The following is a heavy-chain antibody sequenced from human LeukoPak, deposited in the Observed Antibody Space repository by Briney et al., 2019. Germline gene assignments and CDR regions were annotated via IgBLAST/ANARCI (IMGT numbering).Heavy chain of an antibody. J-gene: IGHJ4*02. CDR2: INGDGTST. Sequence: GGSLRLYCAASGFTFSSSWMHCVRQAPGKGLVWVSRINGDGTSTIYADSVNGRFTISRDNAKNTLYLQMNSLRAEDTAVYYCAREERPGGSFDYWGQGALVTVSS. CDR3: AREERPGGSFDY. D-gene: IGHD2-15*01. CDR1: GFTFSSSW. V-gene: IGHV3-74*01.